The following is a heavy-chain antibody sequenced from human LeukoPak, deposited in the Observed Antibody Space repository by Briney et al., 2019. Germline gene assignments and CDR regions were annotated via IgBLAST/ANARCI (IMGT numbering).Heavy chain of an antibody. J-gene: IGHJ5*02. V-gene: IGHV1-2*02. D-gene: IGHD6-13*01. CDR2: INPNSGGT. Sequence: GASVKVSCKASGYTFTGYYMHWVRQAPGQGLELMGWINPNSGGTNYAQKFQGRVTMTRDTSIRTAYMELSRLRSDDTAVYYCARYSGPTIAAAGGNWFDPWGQGTLVTVSS. CDR3: ARYSGPTIAAAGGNWFDP. CDR1: GYTFTGYY.